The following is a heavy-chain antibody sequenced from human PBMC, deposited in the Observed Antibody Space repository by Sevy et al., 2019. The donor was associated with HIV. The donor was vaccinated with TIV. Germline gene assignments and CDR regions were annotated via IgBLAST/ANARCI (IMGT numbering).Heavy chain of an antibody. J-gene: IGHJ4*02. CDR2: ISSSSSYI. D-gene: IGHD5-18*01. CDR1: GFTFSSYS. CDR3: ASDLIQLWLPDY. V-gene: IGHV3-21*01. Sequence: GGSLRLSCAASGFTFSSYSMNWVRQAPGKGLEWVSSISSSSSYIYYADSVKRRFTISRDNAKNSLYLQMNSLRAEDTAVYYCASDLIQLWLPDYWGQGTLVTVSS.